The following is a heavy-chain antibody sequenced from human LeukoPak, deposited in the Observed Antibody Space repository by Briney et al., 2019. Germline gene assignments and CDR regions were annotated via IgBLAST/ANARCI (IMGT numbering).Heavy chain of an antibody. Sequence: SETLSLTCTVSGGSVSSGSYYWSWIRQPPGKGLEWIGYVYYSGSTNYNPSLKSRVTISVDTSKNQFSLKLSSVTAADTAVYYCAREGPSFWSGPDYGMDVWGQGTTVTVSS. CDR1: GGSVSSGSYY. D-gene: IGHD3-3*01. CDR2: VYYSGST. V-gene: IGHV4-61*01. CDR3: AREGPSFWSGPDYGMDV. J-gene: IGHJ6*02.